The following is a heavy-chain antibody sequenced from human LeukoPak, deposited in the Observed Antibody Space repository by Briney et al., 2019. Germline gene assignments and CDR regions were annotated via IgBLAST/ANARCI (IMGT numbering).Heavy chain of an antibody. V-gene: IGHV1-69*05. Sequence: SVKVSCKASGGTFSSYAISWVRQAPGQGLEWMGGIIPIFGTANYAQKFQGRVTITTDESTSTAYMELSSLRPEDTAVYYCARASYYYDSSGCYFNWFDPWGQGTLVTVSS. J-gene: IGHJ5*02. CDR1: GGTFSSYA. CDR3: ARASYYYDSSGCYFNWFDP. D-gene: IGHD3-22*01. CDR2: IIPIFGTA.